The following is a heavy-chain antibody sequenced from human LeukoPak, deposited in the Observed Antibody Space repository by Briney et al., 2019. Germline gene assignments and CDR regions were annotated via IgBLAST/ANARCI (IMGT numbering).Heavy chain of an antibody. CDR1: GFTFSSYS. D-gene: IGHD3-22*01. CDR2: ISSSSSYI. V-gene: IGHV3-21*04. J-gene: IGHJ4*02. Sequence: GGSLRLSCAASGFTFSSYSMNWVRQAPGKGLEWVSSISSSSSYIYYADSVKGRFTISRDNSKNTLYLQMNSLRAEDTAVYYCAKDFPTYYYDSSGYYGGPFDYWGQGTLVTVSS. CDR3: AKDFPTYYYDSSGYYGGPFDY.